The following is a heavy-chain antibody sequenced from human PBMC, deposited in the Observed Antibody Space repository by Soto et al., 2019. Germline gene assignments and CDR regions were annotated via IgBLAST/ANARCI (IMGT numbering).Heavy chain of an antibody. Sequence: LRLSCAASGFTFRSYAMNWVRQTQGKGLEWVSSISSTSTYTHYADSVKGRFTISRDNANNSLFLQMNSLRAEDTAIYYCARDLALAGNYWGQGALVTVSS. D-gene: IGHD6-19*01. CDR3: ARDLALAGNY. V-gene: IGHV3-21*01. CDR2: ISSTSTYT. CDR1: GFTFRSYA. J-gene: IGHJ4*02.